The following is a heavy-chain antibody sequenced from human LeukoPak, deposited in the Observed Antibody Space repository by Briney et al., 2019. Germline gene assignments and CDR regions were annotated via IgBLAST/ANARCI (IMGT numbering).Heavy chain of an antibody. J-gene: IGHJ3*02. V-gene: IGHV4-30-4*01. Sequence: PSETLSLTCTVSGGSISSGDYYWSWIRQPPGKGLEWIGCIYYSGSTYYNPSLKSRVTISVDTSKNQFSLKLSSVTAADTAVYYCARDPTLVVPPHAFDIWGQGTMVTVSS. CDR1: GGSISSGDYY. CDR3: ARDPTLVVPPHAFDI. D-gene: IGHD2-15*01. CDR2: IYYSGST.